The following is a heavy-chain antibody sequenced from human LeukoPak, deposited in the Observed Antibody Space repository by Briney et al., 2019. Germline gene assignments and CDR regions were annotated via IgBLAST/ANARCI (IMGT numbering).Heavy chain of an antibody. CDR1: GGSISSGGYY. CDR2: IYHSGST. V-gene: IGHV4-30-2*01. Sequence: PSQTLSLTCTVSGGSISSGGYYWSWIRQPPGKGLEWIGYIYHSGSTYYNPSLKSRVTISVDRSKNQFSLKLSSATAADTAVYYCARGCSSTSCYTGESWFDPWGQGTLVTVSS. CDR3: ARGCSSTSCYTGESWFDP. J-gene: IGHJ5*02. D-gene: IGHD2-2*02.